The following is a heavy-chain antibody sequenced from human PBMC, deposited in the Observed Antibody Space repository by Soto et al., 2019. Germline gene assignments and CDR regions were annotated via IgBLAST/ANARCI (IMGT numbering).Heavy chain of an antibody. CDR3: ARVGEYTYGYSYYYPTDI. Sequence: GESLKISCKASGYSFTTYWIGWVRQMPGKGLEWMGIIYADDSDTRYSLSFQGQVTISADKSISTAFLQWSSLKASDTAIYYCARVGEYTYGYSYYYPTDIWGQGTTVTVS. CDR1: GYSFTTYW. J-gene: IGHJ6*02. D-gene: IGHD5-18*01. CDR2: IYADDSDT. V-gene: IGHV5-51*01.